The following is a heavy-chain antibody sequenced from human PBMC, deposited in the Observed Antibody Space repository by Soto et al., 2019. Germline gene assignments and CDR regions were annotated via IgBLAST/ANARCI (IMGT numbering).Heavy chain of an antibody. V-gene: IGHV3-23*01. J-gene: IGHJ4*02. CDR3: AKPHRDGYSTDCFYH. CDR2: ISGSGGGT. D-gene: IGHD4-4*01. CDR1: EFTFSTYA. Sequence: EVQVLESGGGLVQPGGSLSLSCAASEFTFSTYAMSWVRQAPGKGLEWVSGISGSGGGTYYADSVKGRFNISRDNSKNTVYLQMNSLRAEDTAVYYCAKPHRDGYSTDCFYHRGQGTLVTVSS.